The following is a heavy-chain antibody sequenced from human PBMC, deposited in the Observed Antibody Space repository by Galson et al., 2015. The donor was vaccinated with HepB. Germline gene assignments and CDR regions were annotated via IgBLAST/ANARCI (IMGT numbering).Heavy chain of an antibody. Sequence: SLRLSCAASGFIFSSYGMHWVRQAPGKGLEWVAVIWYDGSNKYYGDSVQGRFTISRDNSKNTLYLQMNSLRAEDTAVYYCARETVTTHEVFEFWGQGSLVTVSS. D-gene: IGHD4-17*01. V-gene: IGHV3-33*01. CDR3: ARETVTTHEVFEF. J-gene: IGHJ4*02. CDR1: GFIFSSYG. CDR2: IWYDGSNK.